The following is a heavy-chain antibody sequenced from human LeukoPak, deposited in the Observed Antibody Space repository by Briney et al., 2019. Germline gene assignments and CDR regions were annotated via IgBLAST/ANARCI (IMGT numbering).Heavy chain of an antibody. CDR1: GGSINNYY. V-gene: IGHV4-4*07. J-gene: IGHJ4*02. Sequence: SETLSLTCTVSGGSINNYYWSWIRQPAGKGLEWIGRIYFTGRTNYNPSLKSRVAMSADTSRNQFSLRLNSVTAADTAVYYCAARPYYYDSSGLDYWGQGTLVTVSS. D-gene: IGHD3-22*01. CDR3: AARPYYYDSSGLDY. CDR2: IYFTGRT.